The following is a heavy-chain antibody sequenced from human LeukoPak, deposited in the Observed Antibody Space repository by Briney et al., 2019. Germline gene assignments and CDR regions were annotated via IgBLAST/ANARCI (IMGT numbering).Heavy chain of an antibody. J-gene: IGHJ4*02. CDR3: ACPYYYVSSGYYSGNY. V-gene: IGHV4-39*07. CDR2: IYYSGST. CDR1: GGSISSSSYY. Sequence: PSETLSLTCTVSGGSISSSSYYWGWIRQPPGKGLEWIGSIYYSGSTYYNPSLKSRVTISVDTSKNQFSLKLSSVTAADTAVYYCACPYYYVSSGYYSGNYWGQGTLVTVSS. D-gene: IGHD3-22*01.